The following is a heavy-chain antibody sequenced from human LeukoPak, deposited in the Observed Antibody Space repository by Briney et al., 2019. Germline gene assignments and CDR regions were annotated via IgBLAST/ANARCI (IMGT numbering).Heavy chain of an antibody. Sequence: GGTLRLSCAASGFTFSHYGMNWVRHTPGKGLEWVSGIRSNGITTYYADSVKGRFTISRDNSKNTLYLQMNSLRAEDTAVYYCAKVGRLGIVGATTDYWGQGTLVTVSS. J-gene: IGHJ4*02. CDR3: AKVGRLGIVGATTDY. V-gene: IGHV3-23*01. CDR1: GFTFSHYG. D-gene: IGHD1-26*01. CDR2: IRSNGITT.